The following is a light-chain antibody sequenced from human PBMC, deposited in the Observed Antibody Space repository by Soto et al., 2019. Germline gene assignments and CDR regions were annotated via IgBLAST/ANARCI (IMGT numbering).Light chain of an antibody. J-gene: IGKJ2*01. V-gene: IGKV1-5*01. Sequence: DIQMTQSPSTLSASVGDRVTITCRATQGISNWLAWYQQKPGKAPKLLIYDASILESGVPSRFSGSGSGTEFTLTISSLHPDDFATYCCQQYETYSYTFGQGTKVDIK. CDR1: QGISNW. CDR3: QQYETYSYT. CDR2: DAS.